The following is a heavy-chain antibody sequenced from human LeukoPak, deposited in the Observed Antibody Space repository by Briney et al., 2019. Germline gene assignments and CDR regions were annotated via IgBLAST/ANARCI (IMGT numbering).Heavy chain of an antibody. CDR2: ISAYNGNT. D-gene: IGHD3-10*01. CDR3: ARVTYYYGSGSYSDKDYFDY. V-gene: IGHV1-18*01. J-gene: IGHJ4*02. CDR1: GYTFTSYG. Sequence: ASVKVSCKASGYTFTSYGISWVRQAPGQGLEWMGWISAYNGNTNYAQKLQGRVTMTTDTSTSTAYMELRSLRSDDTAVYYCARVTYYYGSGSYSDKDYFDYWGQGTLVTVSS.